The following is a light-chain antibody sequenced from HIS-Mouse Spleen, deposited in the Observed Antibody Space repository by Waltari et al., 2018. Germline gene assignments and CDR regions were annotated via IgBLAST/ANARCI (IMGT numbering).Light chain of an antibody. CDR1: QGISSY. CDR3: QQLNSYPPT. V-gene: IGKV1-9*01. J-gene: IGKJ1*01. Sequence: DIQLTQSPSFLSASVGDRVTIPCRASQGISSYFAWSQQKPGKAPKLLIYAASTLQSGVPSRFSGSGSGTEFTLTISSLQPEDFATYYCQQLNSYPPTFGQGTKVEIK. CDR2: AAS.